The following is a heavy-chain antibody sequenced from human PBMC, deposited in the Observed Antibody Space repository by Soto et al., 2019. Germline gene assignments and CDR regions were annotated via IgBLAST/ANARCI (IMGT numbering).Heavy chain of an antibody. CDR1: GFTFEDYA. CDR3: AKSGGSLYWYFDL. V-gene: IGHV3-9*01. CDR2: ISWNSGSI. J-gene: IGHJ2*01. Sequence: EVQLVESGGGLVQPGRSLRLSCAASGFTFEDYAMHWVRQAPGKGLEWVSGISWNSGSIGYADSVKGRFTISRDNAKNSLYLQMNSLRAEDTALYYCAKSGGSLYWYFDLWGRGTLVTVSS. D-gene: IGHD2-15*01.